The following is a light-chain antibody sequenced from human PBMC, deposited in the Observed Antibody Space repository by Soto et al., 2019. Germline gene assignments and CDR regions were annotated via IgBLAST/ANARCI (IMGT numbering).Light chain of an antibody. V-gene: IGKV3-15*01. Sequence: EIVMTQSPASLSVSPGERVTISCRASQSVASNLAWYPKKPGQDPRLLIYGTSTRATGVPARFSGSGSGTDFTLTISRLQAADFAVYQCQHYNNWTITFGQGTRLEIK. CDR1: QSVASN. CDR3: QHYNNWTIT. J-gene: IGKJ5*01. CDR2: GTS.